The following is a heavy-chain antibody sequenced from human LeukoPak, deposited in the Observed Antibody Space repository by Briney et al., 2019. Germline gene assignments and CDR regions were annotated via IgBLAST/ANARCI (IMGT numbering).Heavy chain of an antibody. V-gene: IGHV3-23*01. CDR1: GFMFSSFS. Sequence: GGSLRLSCAGSGFMFSSFSMSWVRHAPGKGLEWVSTISAGGTTYYADSVKGRFTISRDNSKNTLFLQMNSLRAEDTAIYYCAKRPAAVRGVIPYVDYWGQGTLVTVSS. CDR2: ISAGGTT. J-gene: IGHJ4*02. CDR3: AKRPAAVRGVIPYVDY. D-gene: IGHD3-10*02.